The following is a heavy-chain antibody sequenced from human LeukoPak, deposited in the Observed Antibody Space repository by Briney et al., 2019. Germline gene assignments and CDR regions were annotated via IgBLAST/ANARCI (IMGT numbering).Heavy chain of an antibody. V-gene: IGHV3-48*01. CDR3: ARGSTYYDSSGQVPFDY. D-gene: IGHD3-22*01. CDR2: ISSSSSTI. CDR1: GFTFSTYS. J-gene: IGHJ4*02. Sequence: GGSLRLSCAASGFTFSTYSMNWVRQAPGKGLEWVSYISSSSSTIYYADSVKGRFTTSRDNAKNSLYLQMNSLRAEDTAVYYCARGSTYYDSSGQVPFDYWGQGTLVTVSS.